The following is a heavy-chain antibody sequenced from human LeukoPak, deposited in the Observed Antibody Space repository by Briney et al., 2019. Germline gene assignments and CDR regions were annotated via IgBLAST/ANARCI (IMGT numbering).Heavy chain of an antibody. CDR3: ARDTDYGDSYFDY. Sequence: PGGSLRLSCAASGFTFSSYSMNWVRQVPGKGLEWVSSINSSSSYIYYADSVKGRFTISRDNAKNSLYLQMNSLRAEDTAVYYCARDTDYGDSYFDYWGQGTLGTVSS. CDR2: INSSSSYI. V-gene: IGHV3-21*01. CDR1: GFTFSSYS. J-gene: IGHJ4*02. D-gene: IGHD4-17*01.